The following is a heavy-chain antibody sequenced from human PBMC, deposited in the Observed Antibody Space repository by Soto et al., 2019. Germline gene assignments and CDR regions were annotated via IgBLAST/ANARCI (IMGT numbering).Heavy chain of an antibody. D-gene: IGHD3-22*01. CDR2: ISYDGSNK. Sequence: GGSLRLSCSASGFTFSSYGMHWVRQAPGKGLEWVAVISYDGSNKYYADSVKGRFTISRDNSKNTLYLQMNSLRAEDTAVYYCAKDWGGKNYDSSGYYYTALDYWGQGTLVTVSS. V-gene: IGHV3-30*18. CDR1: GFTFSSYG. J-gene: IGHJ4*02. CDR3: AKDWGGKNYDSSGYYYTALDY.